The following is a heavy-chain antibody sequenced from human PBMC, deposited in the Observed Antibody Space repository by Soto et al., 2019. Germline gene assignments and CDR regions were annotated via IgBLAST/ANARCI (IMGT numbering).Heavy chain of an antibody. J-gene: IGHJ4*02. D-gene: IGHD1-26*01. CDR3: AGSAGGSYPQYDY. CDR2: ISYDGRDK. Sequence: GGSLRLSCAASGFTFSSYAMHWVRQAPGTGLEWVAVISYDGRDKYYPDSVKGRFTISRDNSKNTLYLQMSSLRAEDTAVYYWAGSAGGSYPQYDYWGQGTLVTVSS. V-gene: IGHV3-30*04. CDR1: GFTFSSYA.